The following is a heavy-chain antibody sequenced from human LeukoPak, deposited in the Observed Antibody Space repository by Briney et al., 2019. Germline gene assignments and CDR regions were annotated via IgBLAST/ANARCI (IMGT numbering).Heavy chain of an antibody. CDR2: IYYSGTT. J-gene: IGHJ4*02. Sequence: SETLSLTCTVSGGSISSLTYYWGWIRQPPGKGLEWTASIYYSGTTYYSPSLKSRVTISVNRSNNQFSLRLSSVTAADTAVYFCAGYSSGWSSGGGYWGQGTLVTVSS. V-gene: IGHV4-39*01. D-gene: IGHD6-19*01. CDR3: AGYSSGWSSGGGY. CDR1: GGSISSLTYY.